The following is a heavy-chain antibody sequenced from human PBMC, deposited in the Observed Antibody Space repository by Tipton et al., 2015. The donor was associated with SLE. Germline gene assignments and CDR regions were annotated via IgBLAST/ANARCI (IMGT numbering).Heavy chain of an antibody. J-gene: IGHJ5*02. Sequence: TLSLTCTVSGGSITTVGYYWSWNRQHPGKGLEWIGYIYDSKSTYYNPSLKSRLTMSADTSKNQISLKLSSVSAADTAVYYCARAYLLEQQVLNWFDPWGQGTLVTVSS. D-gene: IGHD6-13*01. CDR2: IYDSKST. CDR3: ARAYLLEQQVLNWFDP. V-gene: IGHV4-31*03. CDR1: GGSITTVGYY.